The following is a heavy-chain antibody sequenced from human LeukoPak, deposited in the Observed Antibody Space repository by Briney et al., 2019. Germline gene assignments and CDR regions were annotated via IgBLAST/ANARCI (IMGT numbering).Heavy chain of an antibody. D-gene: IGHD1-26*01. CDR1: GGSISSYY. CDR2: IYTSGST. V-gene: IGHV4-4*07. J-gene: IGHJ4*02. Sequence: SETLSLTCTVSGGSISSYYWSWIRQPAGKGLEWIGRIYTSGSTNYNPSLKSRVTISVDTSKNQFSLKLSSVTAADTAVYYCASSDKELRALPLGWGQGTLVTVSS. CDR3: ASSDKELRALPLG.